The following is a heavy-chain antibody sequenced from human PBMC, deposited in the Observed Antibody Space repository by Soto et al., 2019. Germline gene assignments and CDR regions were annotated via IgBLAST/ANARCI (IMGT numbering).Heavy chain of an antibody. CDR3: ARADFYDSSGPDY. CDR2: ISYDGSNK. CDR1: GFTFSSFP. J-gene: IGHJ4*02. Sequence: AGGSLRLSCAASGFTFSSFPIHWVRQAPGKGLEWVAIISYDGSNKYYADSVKGRFTISRDNSKNTLYLQMNSLRAEDTAMYYCARADFYDSSGPDYWGQGTLVTVSS. V-gene: IGHV3-30-3*01. D-gene: IGHD3-22*01.